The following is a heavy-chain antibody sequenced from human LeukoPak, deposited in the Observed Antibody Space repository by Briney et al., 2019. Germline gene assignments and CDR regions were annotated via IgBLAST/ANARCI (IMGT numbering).Heavy chain of an antibody. CDR1: GFTFSNYE. Sequence: RGSLRLSCAASGFTFSNYEMNWVRQAPGKGLEWVSYISSSGSAIYYAHSVKGRFIISRDNAKNSLYLQMNSLRAEDTAVYYCARVHYYDSSGFDYWGQGTLVTVSS. J-gene: IGHJ4*02. V-gene: IGHV3-48*03. CDR3: ARVHYYDSSGFDY. D-gene: IGHD3-22*01. CDR2: ISSSGSAI.